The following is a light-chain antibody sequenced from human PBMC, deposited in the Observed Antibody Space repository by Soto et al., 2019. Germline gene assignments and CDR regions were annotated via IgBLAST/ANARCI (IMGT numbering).Light chain of an antibody. Sequence: EIVLTQSPATLSLSPGDRATLSCGASQSVSNNYLAWYQQKPGLAPRLLIYDASYRANGIPDRFSGSGSGTDFTLTISSLEPEDFAVYYCQQYGSSGTFGQGTKVDIK. J-gene: IGKJ1*01. V-gene: IGKV3D-20*01. CDR1: QSVSNNY. CDR3: QQYGSSGT. CDR2: DAS.